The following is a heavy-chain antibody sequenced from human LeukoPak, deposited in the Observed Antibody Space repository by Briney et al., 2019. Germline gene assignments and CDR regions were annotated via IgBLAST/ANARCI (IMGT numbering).Heavy chain of an antibody. D-gene: IGHD5-12*01. J-gene: IGHJ4*02. CDR2: IYSGGST. V-gene: IGHV3-53*01. CDR3: ARVMAGYSGYDRYYFDY. CDR1: GFTFSSYS. Sequence: GGSLRLFCAASGFTFSSYSVNWVRQAPGKGLEWVSVIYSGGSTYYADSVKGRFTISRDNSKNTLYLQMNSLRAEDTAVYYCARVMAGYSGYDRYYFDYWGQGTLVTVSS.